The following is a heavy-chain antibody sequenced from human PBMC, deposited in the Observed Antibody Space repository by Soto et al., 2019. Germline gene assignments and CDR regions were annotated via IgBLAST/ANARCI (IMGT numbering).Heavy chain of an antibody. CDR1: GGSISSGGYS. D-gene: IGHD2-21*01. CDR3: AGVRGPFCGGECYPPTPNWFDP. J-gene: IGHJ5*02. Sequence: QLQLQESGSGLVKPSQTLSLTCTVSGGSISSGGYSWSWIRQPPGKGLEWIGSIYHSGSTYYNPSLESRVTISVDRSKNQFSLNLGSVTAADSAVYYCAGVRGPFCGGECYPPTPNWFDPWGQGTLVTVSS. CDR2: IYHSGST. V-gene: IGHV4-30-2*01.